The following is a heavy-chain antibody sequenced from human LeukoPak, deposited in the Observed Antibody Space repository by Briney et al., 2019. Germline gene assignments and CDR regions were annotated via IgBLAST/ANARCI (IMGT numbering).Heavy chain of an antibody. V-gene: IGHV4-30-2*01. CDR1: GCSISSGGYS. CDR2: IYHSGST. CDR3: ARASHCSGGSCYSPDFDY. Sequence: SETLSLTCAVSGCSISSGGYSWSWIRQPPGKGLEWIGYIYHSGSTYYNPSLKSRVTISVDRSKNQFSLKLSSVTAADTAVYYCARASHCSGGSCYSPDFDYWGQGTLVTVSS. J-gene: IGHJ4*02. D-gene: IGHD2-15*01.